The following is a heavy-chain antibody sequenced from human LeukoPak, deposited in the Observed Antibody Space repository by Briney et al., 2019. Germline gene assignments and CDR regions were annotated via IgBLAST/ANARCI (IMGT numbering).Heavy chain of an antibody. J-gene: IGHJ4*02. CDR3: ARGNYCSGGSCYLDPGEFDY. CDR1: GYTFTSYD. D-gene: IGHD2-15*01. V-gene: IGHV1-8*01. Sequence: ASVKVSCKASGYTFTSYDINWVRQATGQGLEWMGWMNPNSGNTGYAQKFRGRVTMTRNTSISTAYMELSSLRSEDTAVYYCARGNYCSGGSCYLDPGEFDYWGQGTLVTVSS. CDR2: MNPNSGNT.